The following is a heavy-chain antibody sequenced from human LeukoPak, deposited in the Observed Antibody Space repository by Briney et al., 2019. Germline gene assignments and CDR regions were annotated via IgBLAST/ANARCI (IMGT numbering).Heavy chain of an antibody. CDR2: IYHSGST. J-gene: IGHJ4*02. D-gene: IGHD6-19*01. V-gene: IGHV4-38-2*02. Sequence: PSETLSLTCTVSGYSISSGYYWGWIRQPPGKGLEWIGSIYHSGSTYYNPSLKSRVTISVDTSKNQFPLKLSSVTAADTAVYYCATVAGPKTDYWGQGTLVTVSS. CDR1: GYSISSGYY. CDR3: ATVAGPKTDY.